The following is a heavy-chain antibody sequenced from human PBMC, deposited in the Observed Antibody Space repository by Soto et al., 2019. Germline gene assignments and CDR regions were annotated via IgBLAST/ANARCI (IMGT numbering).Heavy chain of an antibody. CDR3: ARGDSTDCSNGVCSFFYNHDMDV. CDR1: GYSFTDYH. Sequence: QVQLVQSGAEVKKPGASVKVSCKASGYSFTDYHIHWVRQAPGQGLEWLGRINPKSGGTSTAQKFQGWVTINADTVISTASMELTRLTSDGTAIYYCARGDSTDCSNGVCSFFYNHDMDVWGQGTTVTVSS. D-gene: IGHD2-8*01. CDR2: INPKSGGT. V-gene: IGHV1-2*04. J-gene: IGHJ6*02.